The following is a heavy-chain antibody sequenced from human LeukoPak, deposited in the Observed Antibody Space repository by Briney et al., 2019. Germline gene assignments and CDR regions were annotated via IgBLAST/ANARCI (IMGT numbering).Heavy chain of an antibody. V-gene: IGHV3-23*01. CDR2: INSGGGST. D-gene: IGHD3-10*01. J-gene: IGHJ4*02. Sequence: GGSLRLSCAASGFTFSSYAMSWVRQAPGKGLEWVSAINSGGGSTYYTDSEKGRFTISRDNSKNTLYLQMSSLRAEDTAVYYCVHGWASYGSGSSEFFDYWGQGSLVTVSS. CDR3: VHGWASYGSGSSEFFDY. CDR1: GFTFSSYA.